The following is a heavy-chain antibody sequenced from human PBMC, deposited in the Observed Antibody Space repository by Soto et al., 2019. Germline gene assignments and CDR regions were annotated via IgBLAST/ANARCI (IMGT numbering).Heavy chain of an antibody. V-gene: IGHV1-18*01. Sequence: ASVKVSCKASGGTFSSYAISWVRQARGQGLEWMGWSSAYNDKTNYAQKVQGRVTMTTDTSTSTAYMELRSLRSDDTAVYYCARGGDSSGYYDPWGQGTLVTVSS. D-gene: IGHD3-22*01. CDR1: GGTFSSYA. CDR2: SSAYNDKT. J-gene: IGHJ5*02. CDR3: ARGGDSSGYYDP.